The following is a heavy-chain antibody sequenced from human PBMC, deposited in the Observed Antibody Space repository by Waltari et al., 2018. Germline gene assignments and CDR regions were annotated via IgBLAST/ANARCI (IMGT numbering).Heavy chain of an antibody. CDR1: GFTLTSYA. V-gene: IGHV3-23*03. CDR2: LFSGGST. CDR3: AKSLKSGDGYYYYMDV. Sequence: EVHLLESGGGLVQPGGSLRLSCAASGFTLTSYAMSWVRPAPGKGLEWVSVLFSGGSTHYVDSLKGRFTISRDNSNNTLYLQMNSLRVEDSAVYYCAKSLKSGDGYYYYMDVWGKGTTVTVSS. J-gene: IGHJ6*03. D-gene: IGHD2-21*01.